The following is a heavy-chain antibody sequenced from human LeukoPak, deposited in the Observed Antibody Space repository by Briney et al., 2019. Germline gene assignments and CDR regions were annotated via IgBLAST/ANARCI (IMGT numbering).Heavy chain of an antibody. CDR1: GGSISSYY. CDR2: IYYSGGT. Sequence: SETLSLTCTVSGGSISSYYWSWIRQPPGKGLEWIGYIYYSGGTYSNPSLKSRVTISVDTSKNQFSLKLTSVTAADTAVYYCARHDYGDYGTFDIWGQGTMVTVSS. V-gene: IGHV4-59*04. J-gene: IGHJ3*02. D-gene: IGHD4-17*01. CDR3: ARHDYGDYGTFDI.